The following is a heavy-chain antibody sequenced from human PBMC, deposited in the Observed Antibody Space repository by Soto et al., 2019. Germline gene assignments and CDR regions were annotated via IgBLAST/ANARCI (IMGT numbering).Heavy chain of an antibody. J-gene: IGHJ5*02. Sequence: SETLSLTCTVSGGSSSSYYGSWIRQPPGKGLEWIGYIYYSGSTNYNPSLKSRVTISVDTSKNQFSLKLSSVTAADTAVYYCARAFGGWNWFDPWGQGTLVTVSS. CDR3: ARAFGGWNWFDP. D-gene: IGHD6-19*01. CDR2: IYYSGST. V-gene: IGHV4-59*01. CDR1: GGSSSSYY.